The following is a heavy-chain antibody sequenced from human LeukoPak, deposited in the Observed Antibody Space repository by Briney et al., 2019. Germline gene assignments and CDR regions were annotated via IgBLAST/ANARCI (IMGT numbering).Heavy chain of an antibody. CDR2: IGSSGYI. D-gene: IGHD2-2*02. CDR3: ARGRGYCSSTSCHTYFDY. Sequence: GGSLRLSCAASGFTFSTYSMNWVRQAPGKGLEWVSSIGSSGYIYYADSVKGRFTISRDNAKNSLYLQMNSLRAEDTAVYYCARGRGYCSSTSCHTYFDYWGQGTLVTVSS. CDR1: GFTFSTYS. J-gene: IGHJ4*02. V-gene: IGHV3-21*01.